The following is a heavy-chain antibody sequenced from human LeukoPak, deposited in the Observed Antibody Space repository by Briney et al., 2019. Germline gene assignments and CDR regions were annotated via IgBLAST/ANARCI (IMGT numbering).Heavy chain of an antibody. Sequence: GGSLRLSCAASGFTFSSYAMNWVRQAPGKGLEWVSGISDSGGRTYYADSVKGRFTISRDNSKNTLYLQLNSLRAGDTAVYYCAYNGYSSSQGVYWGQGTLVTVSS. J-gene: IGHJ4*02. CDR2: ISDSGGRT. D-gene: IGHD6-13*01. CDR1: GFTFSSYA. CDR3: AYNGYSSSQGVY. V-gene: IGHV3-23*01.